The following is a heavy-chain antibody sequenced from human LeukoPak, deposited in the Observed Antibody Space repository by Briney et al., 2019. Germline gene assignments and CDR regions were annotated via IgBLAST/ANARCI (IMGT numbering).Heavy chain of an antibody. CDR3: ARLPTIFGVINY. J-gene: IGHJ4*02. CDR2: IFPGDSDT. V-gene: IGHV5-51*01. Sequence: GESLKISCQGSGYSFTSYWIGWVRQMPGKGLEWMGIIFPGDSDTRYSPSFQGQVTVSADKSISTAYLHWSSLKASDTAMYYCARLPTIFGVINYWGQGTLVTVSS. D-gene: IGHD3-3*01. CDR1: GYSFTSYW.